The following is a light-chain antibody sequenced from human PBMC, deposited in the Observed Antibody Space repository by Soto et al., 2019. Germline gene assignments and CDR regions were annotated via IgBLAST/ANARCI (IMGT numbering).Light chain of an antibody. CDR1: SGDVGSYNL. CDR2: DGS. V-gene: IGLV2-23*01. J-gene: IGLJ1*01. CDR3: CSYVGNSAWV. Sequence: QSVLTQPASVSGSPGQSITISCTGTSGDVGSYNLDSWYQQHPGKAPKLLIYDGSKRPSGVSNRFSESKSGNTASLTISGLQAEDEADYYCCSYVGNSAWVFGSGTKVTVL.